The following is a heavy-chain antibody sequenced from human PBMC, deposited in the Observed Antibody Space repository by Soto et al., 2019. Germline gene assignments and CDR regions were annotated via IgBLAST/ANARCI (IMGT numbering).Heavy chain of an antibody. J-gene: IGHJ4*02. D-gene: IGHD6-19*01. V-gene: IGHV1-18*01. CDR1: GYTFTSYG. CDR2: ISAYNGNT. Sequence: QVQLVQSGAEVKKPGASVKVSCKASGYTFTSYGISWVRQAPGQGLEWMGWISAYNGNTNYAQKLQGRVTMTTDTPTRTAYMELRSLRADDTAVYYCARAVGWLIGLAEWYFDYWGQGTLVTVSS. CDR3: ARAVGWLIGLAEWYFDY.